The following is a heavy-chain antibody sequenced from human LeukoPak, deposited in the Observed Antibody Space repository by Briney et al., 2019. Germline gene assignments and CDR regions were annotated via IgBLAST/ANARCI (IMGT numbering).Heavy chain of an antibody. CDR3: ARPERGYSYGFFQD. J-gene: IGHJ1*01. CDR2: IYYSGKT. V-gene: IGHV4-59*08. D-gene: IGHD5-18*01. Sequence: SETLSLTCTVSGASISSYYWSWIRQPPGKGLEWIGYIYYSGKTNYNPSLKSRVTISVDTSKNQFSLKVSSVTAADTAVYYCARPERGYSYGFFQDWGQGALVTVFS. CDR1: GASISSYY.